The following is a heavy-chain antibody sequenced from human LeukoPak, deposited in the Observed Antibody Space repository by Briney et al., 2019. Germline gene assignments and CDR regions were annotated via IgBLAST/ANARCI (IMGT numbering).Heavy chain of an antibody. CDR2: ITVDGGST. CDR3: AKKTRDKVVDKRYFDY. J-gene: IGHJ4*02. Sequence: GGSLRLSCAASGFTFDEYATHWGRHTPGKGQERVSLITVDGGSTYYTDSVKGRFTISIDNSKNALYLQMNSLTTEDTALYYCAKKTRDKVVDKRYFDYWGQGTLVTVSS. CDR1: GFTFDEYA. V-gene: IGHV3-43*02. D-gene: IGHD2-15*01.